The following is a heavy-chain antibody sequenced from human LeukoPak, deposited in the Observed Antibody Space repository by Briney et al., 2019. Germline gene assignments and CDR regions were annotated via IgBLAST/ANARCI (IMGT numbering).Heavy chain of an antibody. J-gene: IGHJ5*02. CDR2: IYYSGST. CDR1: GGSISSSSYY. CDR3: ARRASGRTAGWFDP. D-gene: IGHD6-19*01. V-gene: IGHV4-39*01. Sequence: SETLSLTCTVSGGSISSSSYYWGWIRQPPGKGLEWIGSIYYSGSTYYNPSRKSRVTISVDTSKNQFSLKLSSVTAADTAVYYCARRASGRTAGWFDPWGQGTLVIVSS.